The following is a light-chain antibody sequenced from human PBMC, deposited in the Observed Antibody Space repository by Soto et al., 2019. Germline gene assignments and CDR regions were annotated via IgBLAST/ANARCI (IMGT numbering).Light chain of an antibody. CDR3: CSYAGSSTWV. CDR1: SSDVGSYNL. Sequence: QSALTQPASVSGSPGQSITISCTGTSSDVGSYNLVSWYQQHPGKAPKLMIYGGSKRPSGVSNRFSGSKSGNTASLTISGLQAEDGADYYCCSYAGSSTWVFGGGTKLTVL. V-gene: IGLV2-23*01. CDR2: GGS. J-gene: IGLJ3*02.